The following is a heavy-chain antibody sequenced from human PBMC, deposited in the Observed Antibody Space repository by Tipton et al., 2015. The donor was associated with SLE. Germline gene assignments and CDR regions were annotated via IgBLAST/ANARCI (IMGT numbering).Heavy chain of an antibody. CDR2: ISYDGSNK. CDR1: GFTFSSYA. V-gene: IGHV3-30*04. CDR3: ARESEPEPPRVIFDYYYMDV. Sequence: RSLRLSCAASGFTFSSYAMHWVRQAPGKGLEWVAVISYDGSNKYYVDSVKGRFTISRDNAKNSLLLQMNSLRAEDTAVYYCARESEPEPPRVIFDYYYMDVWGKGTTVTVSS. J-gene: IGHJ6*03. D-gene: IGHD1-14*01.